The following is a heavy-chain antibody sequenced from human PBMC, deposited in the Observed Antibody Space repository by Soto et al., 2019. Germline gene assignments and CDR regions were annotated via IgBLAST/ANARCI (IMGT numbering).Heavy chain of an antibody. D-gene: IGHD1-1*01. J-gene: IGHJ3*02. CDR3: ARRTGGRGDAFDI. CDR2: ISYDGSNK. Sequence: GGSLRLSCAASGFTFSSYAMHWVRQAPGKGLEWVAVISYDGSNKYYADSVKGRFTISRDNSKNTLYLQMNSLRAEDTAVYYCARRTGGRGDAFDIWGQGTMVTVSS. CDR1: GFTFSSYA. V-gene: IGHV3-30-3*01.